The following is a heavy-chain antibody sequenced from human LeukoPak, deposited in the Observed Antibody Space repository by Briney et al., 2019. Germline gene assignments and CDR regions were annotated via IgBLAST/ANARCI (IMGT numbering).Heavy chain of an antibody. J-gene: IGHJ4*02. D-gene: IGHD1-26*01. CDR3: ARGNVVGATRPFDY. V-gene: IGHV3-64*01. CDR2: IGSNGDNT. CDR1: GFTFSNYA. Sequence: GGSLRLSCAGSGFTFSNYAMYWVRQAPGKGLENVAGIGSNGDNTYYANSVKGRFTISRDNSKNTLFLQMGSLRTEDTAVYYCARGNVVGATRPFDYWGQGTLVTVSS.